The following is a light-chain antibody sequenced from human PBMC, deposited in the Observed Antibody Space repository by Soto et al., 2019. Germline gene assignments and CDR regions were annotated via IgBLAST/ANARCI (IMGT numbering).Light chain of an antibody. CDR2: KAS. CDR3: QQYSDYPYT. CDR1: QSISSW. V-gene: IGKV1-5*03. Sequence: DSPMNQSPSPLSASVGDRVTITCRASQSISSWLAWYQQKPGKAPKVMIYKASSLESGVPPTFSGSGSGREFTLIITSLQPDDFGTYCSQQYSDYPYTFGQGTKLEVK. J-gene: IGKJ2*01.